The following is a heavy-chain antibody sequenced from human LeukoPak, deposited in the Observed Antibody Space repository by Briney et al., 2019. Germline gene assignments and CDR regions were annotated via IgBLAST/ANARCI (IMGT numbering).Heavy chain of an antibody. Sequence: SVKVSCKASGGTFRSYAISWVRQAPGQGLEWMGGIIPIFGTANYAQKFQGRVTITADESTSTAYMKLSSLRSEDTAVYYCARDQGYRYGYGDFDYWGQGTLVTVS. CDR2: IIPIFGTA. D-gene: IGHD5-18*01. V-gene: IGHV1-69*13. CDR1: GGTFRSYA. CDR3: ARDQGYRYGYGDFDY. J-gene: IGHJ4*02.